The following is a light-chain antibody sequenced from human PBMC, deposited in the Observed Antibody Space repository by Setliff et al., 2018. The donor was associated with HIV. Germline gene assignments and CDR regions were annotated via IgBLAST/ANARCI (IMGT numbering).Light chain of an antibody. CDR2: EVS. J-gene: IGLJ1*01. V-gene: IGLV2-14*01. CDR3: SSYTSSSPLYV. CDR1: SSDVGGYNS. Sequence: QSALTQPASVSGSPGQSITISCTGTSSDVGGYNSVSWYQQHPGKAPKLMIYEVSNRPSGVSDRFSGSKSGNTASLTISGLQTEDEADYFCSSYTSSSPLYVFGTGTKGTVL.